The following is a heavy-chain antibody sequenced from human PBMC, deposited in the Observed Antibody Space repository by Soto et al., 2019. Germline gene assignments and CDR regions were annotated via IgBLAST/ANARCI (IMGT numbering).Heavy chain of an antibody. V-gene: IGHV1-69*06. CDR1: GGTHNNYA. D-gene: IGHD1-26*01. CDR3: TIWWEPVRYQSYVLDV. CDR2: IIPIFATV. J-gene: IGHJ6*02. Sequence: QVQLLQSGSEVRKPGSSVKVSCKASGGTHNNYAFTWVRQARGQGLEWVGGIIPIFATVVYAQRFEGRVTISADKSTSTAYMELTNLSFDATAVYYCTIWWEPVRYQSYVLDVWGQGTAITVSS.